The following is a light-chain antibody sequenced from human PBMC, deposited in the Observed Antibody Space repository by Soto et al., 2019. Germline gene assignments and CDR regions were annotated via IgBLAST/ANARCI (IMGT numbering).Light chain of an antibody. CDR3: CSYAGGSNV. CDR1: SSDVGSYKF. J-gene: IGLJ1*01. Sequence: QSVLAQPASVSGSPGQSITISCTGTSSDVGSYKFVSWYQQYPGKAPTLMIYEGSERPSGVSDRFSGSKSGNTASLTISGLQYGDEDDYFCCSYAGGSNVFGTGTKV. V-gene: IGLV2-23*03. CDR2: EGS.